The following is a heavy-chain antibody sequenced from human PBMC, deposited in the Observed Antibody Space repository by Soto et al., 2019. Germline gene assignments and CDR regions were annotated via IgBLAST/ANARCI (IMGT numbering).Heavy chain of an antibody. CDR1: GGSIRSYY. J-gene: IGHJ5*02. CDR2: MYYIGSP. D-gene: IGHD1-20*01. V-gene: IGHV4-59*08. CDR3: ARLSQKVLISGKTGWFDP. Sequence: QAQLQESGPGLVKPSETLSLTCTVSGGSIRSYYWSWMRQPPGKGLEYIGYMYYIGSPNYNPSLKSRVTISLDTSKNQFSLKLTSVTAADTAVYYCARLSQKVLISGKTGWFDPWGQGTLVTVSS.